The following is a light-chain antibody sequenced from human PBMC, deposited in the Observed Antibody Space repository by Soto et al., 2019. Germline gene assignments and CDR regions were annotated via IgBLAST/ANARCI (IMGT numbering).Light chain of an antibody. CDR2: DAS. V-gene: IGKV3-11*01. Sequence: EIVLTQSPATLSLSPGERATLSCRASQSVSTYLAWYQQKPGQAPRLFIYDASNRATGIPARFSGSGSGTDFTLTISSLEPEDFAVYYCQQRSKWPITFGQGTRREIK. CDR1: QSVSTY. J-gene: IGKJ5*01. CDR3: QQRSKWPIT.